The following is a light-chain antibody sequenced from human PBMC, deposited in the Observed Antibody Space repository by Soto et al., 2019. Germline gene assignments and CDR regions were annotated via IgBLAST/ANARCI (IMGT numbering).Light chain of an antibody. CDR2: DAY. J-gene: IGKJ1*01. V-gene: IGKV3D-20*02. CDR1: HSVRSTS. Sequence: EIVLTQSPGTLSLSPGERATLSCRASHSVRSTSLAWYQQKPGQAPRLLIYDAYNRATGIPPRFSGSGSGTDFTLTISSLEPEDSAVYYCQQRHMWPITFGQGTKVDIK. CDR3: QQRHMWPIT.